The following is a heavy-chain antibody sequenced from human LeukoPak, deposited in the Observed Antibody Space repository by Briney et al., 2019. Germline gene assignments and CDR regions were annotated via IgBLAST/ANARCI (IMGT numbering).Heavy chain of an antibody. J-gene: IGHJ1*01. CDR1: GFTFSNYG. Sequence: GGSLRLSCAASGFTFSNYGMHWVRQAPGKGLEWVAFIRNDDRSNKYYADSVKGRFTISRDNSKNTVHLQMNSLRVEDTAVYYCAKDEAQYFQHWGQGTLVTVSA. CDR2: IRNDDRSNK. CDR3: AKDEAQYFQH. V-gene: IGHV3-30*02.